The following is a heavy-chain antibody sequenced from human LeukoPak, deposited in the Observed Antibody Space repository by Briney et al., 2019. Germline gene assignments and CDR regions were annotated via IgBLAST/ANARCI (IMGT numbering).Heavy chain of an antibody. CDR2: IYHSGTT. CDR3: ARAIRYFDWLFPTKFDY. D-gene: IGHD3-9*01. V-gene: IGHV4-39*07. J-gene: IGHJ4*02. CDR1: GGSISSSSYY. Sequence: SETLSLTCTVSGGSISSSSYYWGWIRQPPGKGLEWIGSIYHSGTTYYNPSLKSRVTISVDTSKNQFSLKLSSVTAADTAVYSCARAIRYFDWLFPTKFDYWGQGTLVTVSS.